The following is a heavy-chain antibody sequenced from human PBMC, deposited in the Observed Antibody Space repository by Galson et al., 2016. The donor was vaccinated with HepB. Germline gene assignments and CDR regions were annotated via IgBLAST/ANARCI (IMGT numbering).Heavy chain of an antibody. CDR3: RLVVTPQGLES. Sequence: SLRLSCAASGFSFNQVWMSWVRQAPGKGLEWVVRIKRKSDGTTDYAAAVKDRLSISRDASKNTLHLQMNSLKTEDTAMYYCRLVVTPQGLESWGQGTLVT. D-gene: IGHD2-21*02. V-gene: IGHV3-15*01. CDR2: IKRKSDGTT. J-gene: IGHJ4*02. CDR1: GFSFNQVW.